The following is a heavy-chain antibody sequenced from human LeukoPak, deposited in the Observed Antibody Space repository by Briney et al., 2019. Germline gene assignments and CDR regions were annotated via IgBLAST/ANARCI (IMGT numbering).Heavy chain of an antibody. CDR3: ARGSHGRGQGEEYYYGSGSYDAFDI. V-gene: IGHV4-39*07. CDR1: GGSISSSTYY. CDR2: IYYSGRT. Sequence: PSETLSLTCTVSGGSISSSTYYWGWIRQSPGKGLEWIGSIYYSGRTYYNPSLKSRVTISVDTSKNQFSLKLSSVTAADTAVYYCARGSHGRGQGEEYYYGSGSYDAFDIWGQGTMVTVSS. J-gene: IGHJ3*02. D-gene: IGHD3-10*01.